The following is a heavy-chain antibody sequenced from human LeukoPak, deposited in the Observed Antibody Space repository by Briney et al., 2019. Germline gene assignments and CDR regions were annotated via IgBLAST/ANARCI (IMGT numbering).Heavy chain of an antibody. CDR2: ISGSGGST. J-gene: IGHJ4*02. Sequence: GGSLRLPCAASGFTFSSYAMSWVRQAPGKGLEWVSAISGSGGSTYYADSVKGRFTISRDNSKNTLYLQMNSLRAEDTAVYYCARSPDYGDFSFDYWGQGTLVTVSS. CDR3: ARSPDYGDFSFDY. D-gene: IGHD4-17*01. CDR1: GFTFSSYA. V-gene: IGHV3-23*01.